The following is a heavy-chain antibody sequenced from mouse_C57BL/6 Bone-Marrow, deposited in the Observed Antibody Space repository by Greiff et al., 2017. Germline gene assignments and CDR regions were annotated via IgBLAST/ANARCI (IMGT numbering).Heavy chain of an antibody. CDR3: ARDACYDYCAMDY. CDR1: GFTFSDFY. CDR2: SRNKANDYTT. V-gene: IGHV7-1*01. Sequence: EVKLMASGGGLVQSGRSLRLSCATSGFTFSDFYMEWVRQAPGKGLEWIAASRNKANDYTTEYSASVKGRFIVSRDTSQSILYLQMNALRAEDTAIYYCARDACYDYCAMDYWGQGTSVTVSS. J-gene: IGHJ4*01.